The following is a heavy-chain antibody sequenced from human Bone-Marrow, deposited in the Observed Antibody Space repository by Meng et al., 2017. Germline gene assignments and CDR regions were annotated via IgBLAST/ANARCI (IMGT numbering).Heavy chain of an antibody. CDR1: GFTFSSYG. CDR2: IWYDGSNK. D-gene: IGHD4-11*01. J-gene: IGHJ3*02. Sequence: GESLKISCAASGFTFSSYGMHWVRQAPGKGLEWVAVIWYDGSNKYYADSVKGRFTISRDNSKNTLYLQMNSLRGEDTAVYYCAKETNAFDIWGQGRMVTVSS. CDR3: AKETNAFDI. V-gene: IGHV3-33*06.